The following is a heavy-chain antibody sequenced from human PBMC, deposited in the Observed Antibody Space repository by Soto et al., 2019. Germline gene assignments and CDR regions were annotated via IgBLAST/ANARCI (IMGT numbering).Heavy chain of an antibody. J-gene: IGHJ6*02. CDR2: IYYSGST. Sequence: TLSLTCTVSGGSIISGGYFWILIRQHPGKGLEWIGFIYYSGSTYYNPSLKSRVTISVDTSKNQFSLKLSSVTAADTAVYYCAREGAAPYYYYGMDVWGQGTTVTVSS. D-gene: IGHD6-6*01. CDR1: GGSIISGGYF. V-gene: IGHV4-31*03. CDR3: AREGAAPYYYYGMDV.